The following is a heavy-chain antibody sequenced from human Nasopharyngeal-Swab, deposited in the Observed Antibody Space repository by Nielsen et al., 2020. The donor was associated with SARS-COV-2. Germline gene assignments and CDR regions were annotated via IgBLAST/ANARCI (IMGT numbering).Heavy chain of an antibody. CDR3: ARSPGRQQWLVQEDWFDP. D-gene: IGHD6-19*01. Sequence: GALRLSCTVSGGSISSYYWSWIRQPPGKGLEWIGYIYYSGSTNYNPSPKSRVTISVDTSKNQFTLKLSSATAADTAVYYCARSPGRQQWLVQEDWFDPWGQGTLVTVSS. CDR1: GGSISSYY. J-gene: IGHJ5*02. V-gene: IGHV4-59*13. CDR2: IYYSGST.